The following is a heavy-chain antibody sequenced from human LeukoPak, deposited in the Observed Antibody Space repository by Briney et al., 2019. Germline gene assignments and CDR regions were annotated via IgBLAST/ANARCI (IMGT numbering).Heavy chain of an antibody. V-gene: IGHV3-23*01. CDR2: ISGSGGNT. D-gene: IGHD3-3*01. Sequence: GGSLRLSCAASGFTLRSYAMSWVRQAPGKGLEWVSAISGSGGNTYYADSVKGRFTISRDNAKNSLYLQMNSLRAEDTAVYYCARGFDYDFWSGYYHLDYWGQGTLVTVSS. J-gene: IGHJ4*02. CDR3: ARGFDYDFWSGYYHLDY. CDR1: GFTLRSYA.